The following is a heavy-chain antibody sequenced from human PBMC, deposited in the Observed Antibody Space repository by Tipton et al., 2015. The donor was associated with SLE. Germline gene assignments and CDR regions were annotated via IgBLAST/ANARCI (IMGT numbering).Heavy chain of an antibody. Sequence: TLSLTCTVSGGSISSSSYYWGWIRQPPGKGLEWIGSICYSGSTYYNPSLKSRVTISVDTSKNQFSLKLSSVTAADTAVYYCARGATGSSSWYYWGQGTLVTVSS. CDR3: ARGATGSSSWYY. J-gene: IGHJ4*02. V-gene: IGHV4-39*07. CDR1: GGSISSSSYY. D-gene: IGHD6-13*01. CDR2: ICYSGST.